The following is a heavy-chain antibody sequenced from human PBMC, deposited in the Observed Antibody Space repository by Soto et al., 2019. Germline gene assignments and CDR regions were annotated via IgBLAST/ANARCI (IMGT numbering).Heavy chain of an antibody. CDR3: ARHRKVVARGTYYMDV. CDR1: GYNFVNYW. J-gene: IGHJ6*03. CDR2: IYPDDSDT. D-gene: IGHD2-15*01. V-gene: IGHV5-51*01. Sequence: GESLKISCEGSGYNFVNYWIGWARQKPGKGLEWMGIIYPDDSDTKYSPSFQGQVSISVDKSISTAYLQWSSLKASDTGIYYCARHRKVVARGTYYMDVWGNGTTVTVSS.